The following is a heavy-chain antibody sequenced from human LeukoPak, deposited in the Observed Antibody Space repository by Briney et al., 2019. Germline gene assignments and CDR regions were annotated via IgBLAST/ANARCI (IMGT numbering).Heavy chain of an antibody. CDR1: GGSFSGYY. Sequence: SETLSLTCAVYGGSFSGYYWSWIRQPPGKGLEWIASIYYSGSTYYNPSLKSRVTISVDRPNNQFSLKLSSVTAADTAVYYCARTTYDSSGSGAFDIWGQGTMVTVSS. V-gene: IGHV4-34*01. CDR3: ARTTYDSSGSGAFDI. J-gene: IGHJ3*02. D-gene: IGHD3-22*01. CDR2: IYYSGST.